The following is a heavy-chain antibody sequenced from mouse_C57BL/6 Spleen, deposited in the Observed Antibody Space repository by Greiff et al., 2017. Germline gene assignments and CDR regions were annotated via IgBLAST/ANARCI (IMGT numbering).Heavy chain of an antibody. V-gene: IGHV1-7*01. CDR3: ARDRSTMSIDYAMDY. D-gene: IGHD2-4*01. CDR1: GYTFTSYW. Sequence: QVQLQQSGAELAKPGASVQMSCKASGYTFTSYWMHWVKQRHGQGLEWIGYITPSSGYTKYNQKFKDKATLTADKSSSTAYLQLSSLTYEDSAIYYCARDRSTMSIDYAMDYWGQGTSVTVSS. CDR2: ITPSSGYT. J-gene: IGHJ4*01.